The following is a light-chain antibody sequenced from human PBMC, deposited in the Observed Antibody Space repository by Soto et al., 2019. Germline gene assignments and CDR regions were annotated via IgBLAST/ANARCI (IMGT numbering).Light chain of an antibody. V-gene: IGKV3-15*01. CDR3: QQVNSYPQT. CDR1: QSVSSN. Sequence: EILMTQSPATLSVSPGERATVSCRASQSVSSNLAWYQQKPGQAPRLLIYGASTRATGIPARFSGSGSGTEFTLTISSLQPEDFATYYCQQVNSYPQTFGQGTRLEIK. CDR2: GAS. J-gene: IGKJ5*01.